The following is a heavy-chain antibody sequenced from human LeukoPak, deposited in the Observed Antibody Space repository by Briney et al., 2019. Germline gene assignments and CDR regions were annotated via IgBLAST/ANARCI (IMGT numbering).Heavy chain of an antibody. CDR1: GYTFTSYY. V-gene: IGHV1-46*01. CDR3: ARNAADSVVVVVAAIADY. CDR2: INPSGGST. Sequence: ASVKVSCKASGYTFTSYYMHWVRQAPGQGLEWMGIINPSGGSTSYAQKFQGRVTMTRDTSVSTAYMELSRLRSDDTAVYYCARNAADSVVVVVAAIADYWGQGTLVTVSS. J-gene: IGHJ4*02. D-gene: IGHD2-2*01.